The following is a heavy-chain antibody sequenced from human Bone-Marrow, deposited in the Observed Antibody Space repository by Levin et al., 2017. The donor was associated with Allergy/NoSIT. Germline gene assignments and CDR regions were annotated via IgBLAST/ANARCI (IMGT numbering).Heavy chain of an antibody. CDR2: IYYYSGTT. Sequence: NASETLSLTCTVSGGSISTYYWSWIRQPPGKGLEWIGYIYYYSGTTNYNPSLKSRVSLSIDTSKSQFSLKLTSVTAADTAVYYCARLVEYYDSIGAGVYFDYWGQGTLVTVSS. CDR1: GGSISTYY. CDR3: ARLVEYYDSIGAGVYFDY. D-gene: IGHD3-22*01. J-gene: IGHJ4*02. V-gene: IGHV4-59*08.